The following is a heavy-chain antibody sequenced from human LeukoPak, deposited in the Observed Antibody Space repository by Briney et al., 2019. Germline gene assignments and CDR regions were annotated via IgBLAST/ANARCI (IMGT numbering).Heavy chain of an antibody. CDR1: GGSFSGYY. Sequence: SETLSLTCAVYGGSFSGYYWSWIRQPPGKGLEWIGEINHSGSTNYNPSLKSRVTISVDTSKNQFSLKLSSVTAADTAVYYCARGGYLRARHYYYMDVWGEGTTVTVSS. J-gene: IGHJ6*03. D-gene: IGHD4-17*01. CDR3: ARGGYLRARHYYYMDV. V-gene: IGHV4-34*01. CDR2: INHSGST.